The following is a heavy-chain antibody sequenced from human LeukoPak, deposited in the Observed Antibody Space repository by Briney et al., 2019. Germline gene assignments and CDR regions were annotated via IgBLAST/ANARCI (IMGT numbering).Heavy chain of an antibody. CDR1: GGSISSGGYY. J-gene: IGHJ3*02. V-gene: IGHV4-31*03. CDR3: ASEKALQRFLDNAFDI. D-gene: IGHD3-3*01. CDR2: IYYSGST. Sequence: SSQTLSLTCTVSGGSISSGGYYWSWIRQHPGKGLEWIGYIYYSGSTYYNPSLKSRVTISVDTSKNQFSLKLSSVTAADTAVYYCASEKALQRFLDNAFDIWGQGTMVTVSS.